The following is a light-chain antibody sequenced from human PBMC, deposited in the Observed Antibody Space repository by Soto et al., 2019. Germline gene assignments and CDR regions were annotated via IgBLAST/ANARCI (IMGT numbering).Light chain of an antibody. CDR3: QQRHNWVS. Sequence: LTQSPAILSLSPGEKATLSCTASQTVDSYMAWYQQRPGQPPRLLIHDTSHRASGVPARFRGSGSGTDFTLTITSLEPEDFAVYFCQQRHNWVSFGPGTRV. CDR1: QTVDSY. J-gene: IGKJ3*01. V-gene: IGKV3-11*01. CDR2: DTS.